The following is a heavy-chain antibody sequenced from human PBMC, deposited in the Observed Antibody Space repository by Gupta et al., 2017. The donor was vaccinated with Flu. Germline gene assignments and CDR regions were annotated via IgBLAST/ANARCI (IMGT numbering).Heavy chain of an antibody. CDR3: ARGNSYDNHYYYHMDV. J-gene: IGHJ6*02. CDR1: GDTFTKYY. V-gene: IGHV1-46*03. Sequence: QVQLVQSGAEVKKPGASVKISCKASGDTFTKYYMHWVRQAPGQGFEWMGIINPRGGSTSYAQKFQGRVTVTRDTSTSTVYLELSSLRFEDTAMYYCARGNSYDNHYYYHMDVWGQGTTVTVSS. CDR2: INPRGGST. D-gene: IGHD5-18*01.